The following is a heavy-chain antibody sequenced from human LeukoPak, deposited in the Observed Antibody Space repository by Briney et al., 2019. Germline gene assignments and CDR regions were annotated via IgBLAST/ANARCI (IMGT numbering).Heavy chain of an antibody. D-gene: IGHD3-10*01. J-gene: IGHJ4*02. CDR1: GFTSSSYS. CDR3: ARMVYGSGSLDY. Sequence: PGGSLRLSCAASGFTSSSYSMNWVRHAPGKGLELVSYISSSSTIYYADSVKGRFTISRDNAKNSLYLQMNSLRAEDTAVYYCARMVYGSGSLDYWGQGTLVTVSS. CDR2: ISSSSTI. V-gene: IGHV3-48*01.